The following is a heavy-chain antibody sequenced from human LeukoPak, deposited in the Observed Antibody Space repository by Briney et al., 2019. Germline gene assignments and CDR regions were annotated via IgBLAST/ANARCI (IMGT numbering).Heavy chain of an antibody. Sequence: SVEGYCKASGGAFRHLAISWGGHAPGQGLVLLGGAIPLFGTANYAQKFQGRVTITADESTSTAYMELSSLRSEDTAVYYCARVKPAYCGGGCYWYNWFDPWGQGTLVTVSS. D-gene: IGHD2-21*02. V-gene: IGHV1-69*13. CDR3: ARVKPAYCGGGCYWYNWFDP. CDR1: GGAFRHLA. J-gene: IGHJ5*02. CDR2: AIPLFGTA.